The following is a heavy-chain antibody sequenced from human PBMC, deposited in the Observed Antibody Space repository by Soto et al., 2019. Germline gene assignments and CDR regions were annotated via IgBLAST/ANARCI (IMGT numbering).Heavy chain of an antibody. V-gene: IGHV4-59*02. D-gene: IGHD1-26*01. CDR2: IYHSGST. Sequence: PSETLSLTCTVSGGSVSTYYWSWIRQPPGKGLEWIGYIYHSGSTNYNPSLKSRVTISVDTSKNQFSLKPNSVTAADTAVYYCAREVGGNSYTDAFDIWGQGIMVTVSS. CDR1: GGSVSTYY. J-gene: IGHJ3*02. CDR3: AREVGGNSYTDAFDI.